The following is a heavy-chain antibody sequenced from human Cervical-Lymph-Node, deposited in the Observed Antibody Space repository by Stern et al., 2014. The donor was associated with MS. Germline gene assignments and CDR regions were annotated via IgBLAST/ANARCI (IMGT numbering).Heavy chain of an antibody. CDR2: INPNTGTP. V-gene: IGHV7-4-1*02. CDR3: AGDLNSWAY. Sequence: QVQLVQSGSELKKPGASVKVSCKGSGYTFTNYAMTWVRQAPGQGLEWMGWINPNTGTPTYAQGFAGRFVFCLDASVSTAYLQISGLKAEDSAIYYWAGDLNSWAYWGQGTLVPVSS. D-gene: IGHD1-1*01. CDR1: GYTFTNYA. J-gene: IGHJ4*02.